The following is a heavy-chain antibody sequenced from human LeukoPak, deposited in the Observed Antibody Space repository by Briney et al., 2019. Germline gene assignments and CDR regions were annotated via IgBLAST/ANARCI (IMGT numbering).Heavy chain of an antibody. CDR2: INHSGST. V-gene: IGHV4-34*01. Sequence: SETLSLTCAVYGGSFSGYYWSWIRQPPGKGLEWIGEINHSGSTNYNPSLKSRVTISVDTSENQFSLKLSSVTAADTAVYYCARDMWNRDYGMDVWGLGTTVTVSS. J-gene: IGHJ6*02. D-gene: IGHD1-1*01. CDR1: GGSFSGYY. CDR3: ARDMWNRDYGMDV.